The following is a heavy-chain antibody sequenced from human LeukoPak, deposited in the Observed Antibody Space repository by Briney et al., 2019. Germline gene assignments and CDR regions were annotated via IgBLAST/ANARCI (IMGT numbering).Heavy chain of an antibody. D-gene: IGHD3-16*01. CDR1: GYIFTSYW. CDR2: IYPGDSDT. V-gene: IGHV5-51*01. Sequence: HGESLKISCQGSGYIFTSYWIGWVRQMPGKGLEWMGIIYPGDSDTRYSPSFQGQVTISADKSISTAYLQWSSLKASDTAMYYCARLGGGSVTSRAFDIWGQGTMVTVSS. CDR3: ARLGGGSVTSRAFDI. J-gene: IGHJ3*02.